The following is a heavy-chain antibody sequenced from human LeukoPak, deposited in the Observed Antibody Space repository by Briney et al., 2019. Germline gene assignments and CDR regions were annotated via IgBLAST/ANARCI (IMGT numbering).Heavy chain of an antibody. Sequence: PSETLSLTCTVSGGSISSGDYYWSWIRQPPGKGLEWIGSIYHSGSTYYNPSLKSRVTISVDTSKNQFSLKLSSVTAADTAVYYCARAGHYGDYDMEDDAFDIWGQGTMVTVSS. J-gene: IGHJ3*02. CDR2: IYHSGST. V-gene: IGHV4-39*07. CDR1: GGSISSGDYY. CDR3: ARAGHYGDYDMEDDAFDI. D-gene: IGHD4-17*01.